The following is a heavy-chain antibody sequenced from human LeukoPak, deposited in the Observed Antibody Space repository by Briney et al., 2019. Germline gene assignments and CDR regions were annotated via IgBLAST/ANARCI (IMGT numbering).Heavy chain of an antibody. CDR2: ISSSSSYT. CDR1: GFTFSSYS. Sequence: GGSLRLSCAASGFTFSSYSINWVRQAPGKGLEWVSSISSSSSYTYYADSVRGRFTISRDNAKNTLYLQLNSLRAEDTAVYYCARGSDNYYYYQYMDVWGKGTTVTVSS. J-gene: IGHJ6*03. CDR3: ARGSDNYYYYQYMDV. D-gene: IGHD3-10*01. V-gene: IGHV3-21*01.